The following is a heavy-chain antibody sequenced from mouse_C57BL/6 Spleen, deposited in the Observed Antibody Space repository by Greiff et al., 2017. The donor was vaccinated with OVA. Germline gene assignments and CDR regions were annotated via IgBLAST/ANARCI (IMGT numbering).Heavy chain of an antibody. CDR1: GYTFTSYW. CDR3: AKGEIYYDYDGYFDY. CDR2: IDPNSGGT. V-gene: IGHV1-72*01. J-gene: IGHJ2*01. D-gene: IGHD2-4*01. Sequence: QVHVKQSGAELVKPGASVKLSCKASGYTFTSYWMHWVKQRPGRGLEWIGRIDPNSGGTKYNEKFKSKATLTVDKPSSTAYMQLSSLTSEDSAVYYCAKGEIYYDYDGYFDYWGQGTTLTVSS.